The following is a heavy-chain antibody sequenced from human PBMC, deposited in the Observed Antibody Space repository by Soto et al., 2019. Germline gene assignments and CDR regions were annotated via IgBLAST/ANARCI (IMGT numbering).Heavy chain of an antibody. CDR1: GGSISSSSYY. D-gene: IGHD2-15*01. J-gene: IGHJ4*02. Sequence: SETLSLTCTVSGGSISSSSYYWGWIRQPPGKGLEWIGSIYYSGSTYYNPSLKSRVTISVDTSKNQFSLKLSSVTAADTAVYYCARHRDIVVVVAAYDVWGQGTLVTVSS. V-gene: IGHV4-39*01. CDR3: ARHRDIVVVVAAYDV. CDR2: IYYSGST.